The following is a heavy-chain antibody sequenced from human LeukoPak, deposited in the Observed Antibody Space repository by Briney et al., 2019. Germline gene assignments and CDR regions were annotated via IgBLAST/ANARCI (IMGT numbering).Heavy chain of an antibody. CDR1: GGSISSYY. J-gene: IGHJ5*02. Sequence: SETLSLTCTVSGGSISSYYWSWIRQPPGKGLEWIGYIYYSGSTNYNPSLKSRVTISVDTSKNQFSLKLSSVTAADTAVYYCARRRGYSSSWSAHTFDPWGQGTLVTVSS. V-gene: IGHV4-59*08. CDR2: IYYSGST. CDR3: ARRRGYSSSWSAHTFDP. D-gene: IGHD6-13*01.